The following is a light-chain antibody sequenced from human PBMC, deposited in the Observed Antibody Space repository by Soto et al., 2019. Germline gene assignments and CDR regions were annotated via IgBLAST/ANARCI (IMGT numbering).Light chain of an antibody. Sequence: QCLLTQPAYVSGSPGQSITISFTGTSSDVGGYNYVSWYQQHPGKAPKLMIYEVSNRPSGVSNRFSGSKSGNTASLTISGLQAEDEADYYCSSYTSSSTYFFGTGTKVTVL. CDR1: SSDVGGYNY. CDR3: SSYTSSSTYF. CDR2: EVS. V-gene: IGLV2-14*01. J-gene: IGLJ1*01.